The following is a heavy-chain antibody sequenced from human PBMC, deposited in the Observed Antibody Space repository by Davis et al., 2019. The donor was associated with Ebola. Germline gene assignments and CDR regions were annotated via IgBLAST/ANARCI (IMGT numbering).Heavy chain of an antibody. CDR2: INPSGGST. CDR1: GYTFTSYY. D-gene: IGHD3-10*01. Sequence: ASVKVSCKASGYTFTSYYMHWVRQAPGQGLEWMGIINPSGGSTSYAQKFQGRVTMTRDTSTSTAYMELRSLRSDDTAVYYCARDLSVRTLDYRGQGTLVTVSS. J-gene: IGHJ4*02. CDR3: ARDLSVRTLDY. V-gene: IGHV1-46*01.